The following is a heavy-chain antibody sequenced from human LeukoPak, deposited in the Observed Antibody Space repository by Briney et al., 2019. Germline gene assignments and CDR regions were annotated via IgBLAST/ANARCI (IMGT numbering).Heavy chain of an antibody. V-gene: IGHV4-34*01. J-gene: IGHJ4*02. CDR3: ARDRGNFDY. CDR1: GGSFSGYY. D-gene: IGHD3-10*01. Sequence: SETLSLTCAVYGGSFSGYYWSWIRQPPGKGLEWIGEINHSGSTNYNPSLKSRVTISVDTSKNQFSLKLSSVTAADTAVYYCARDRGNFDYWGQGTLVTVSS. CDR2: INHSGST.